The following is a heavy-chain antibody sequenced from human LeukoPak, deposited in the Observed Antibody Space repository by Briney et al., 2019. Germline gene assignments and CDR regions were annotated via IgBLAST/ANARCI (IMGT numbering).Heavy chain of an antibody. CDR1: GGSFSGYY. V-gene: IGHV4-34*01. CDR3: ARGDIAGYRY. J-gene: IGHJ4*02. Sequence: ASETLSLTCAVYGGSFSGYYWSWIRQPPGKRLEWIGEINHSGSTNYNPSLKSRVPISVDTSKNQFSLKLSSVTAADTAVYYCARGDIAGYRYWGQGTLVTVSS. CDR2: INHSGST. D-gene: IGHD6-13*01.